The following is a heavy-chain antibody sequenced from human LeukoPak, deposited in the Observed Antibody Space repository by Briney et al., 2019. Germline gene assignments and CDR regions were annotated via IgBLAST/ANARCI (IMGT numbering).Heavy chain of an antibody. Sequence: ASVKVSCKASGYTFTAYYMHWVRQAPGQGLEWMGWINPNSGGTNYPQKFQGRVTMTRDTSISTAYMDLSRLRSDDTAVYYCASARDSGSYPSHFDYWGQGTLVTVSS. D-gene: IGHD1-26*01. V-gene: IGHV1-2*02. CDR3: ASARDSGSYPSHFDY. CDR1: GYTFTAYY. CDR2: INPNSGGT. J-gene: IGHJ4*02.